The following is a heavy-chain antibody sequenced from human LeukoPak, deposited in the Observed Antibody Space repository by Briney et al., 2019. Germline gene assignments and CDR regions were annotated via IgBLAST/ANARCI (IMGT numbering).Heavy chain of an antibody. V-gene: IGHV3-30*04. CDR1: GFTFSSYA. D-gene: IGHD4-17*01. CDR2: ISYDGSNK. Sequence: PGRSLRLSCAASGFTFSSYAMHWVRQAPGKGLEWVAVISYDGSNKYYADSVKGRFTISRDNAKTSLYLQMNSLRVEDTAVYYCVPEPEYGESGGGQGALVTVSS. CDR3: VPEPEYGESG. J-gene: IGHJ4*02.